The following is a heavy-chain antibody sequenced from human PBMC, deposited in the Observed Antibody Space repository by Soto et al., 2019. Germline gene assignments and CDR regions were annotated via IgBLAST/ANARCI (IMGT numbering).Heavy chain of an antibody. D-gene: IGHD2-15*01. J-gene: IGHJ6*02. CDR3: ARDPGYCSGGSCYSRYVEYYYYGMDV. CDR1: GFTFSSYG. Sequence: LRLSCAASGFTFSSYGMHWVRQAPGKGLEWVAVIWYDGSNKYYADSVKGRFTISRDNSKNTLYLQMNSLRAEDTAVYYCARDPGYCSGGSCYSRYVEYYYYGMDVWGQGTTVTVSS. CDR2: IWYDGSNK. V-gene: IGHV3-33*01.